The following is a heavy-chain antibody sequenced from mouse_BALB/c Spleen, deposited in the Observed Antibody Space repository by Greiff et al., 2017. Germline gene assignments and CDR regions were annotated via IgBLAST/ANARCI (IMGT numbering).Heavy chain of an antibody. CDR1: GFNIKDYY. D-gene: IGHD2-4*01. J-gene: IGHJ2*01. CDR2: IDPENGDT. V-gene: IGHV14-4*02. Sequence: VQLKQSGAELVRSGASVKLSCTASGFNIKDYYMHWVKQRPEQGLEWIGWIDPENGDTEYAPKFQGKATMTADTSSNTAYLQLSSLTSEDTAVYYCNAKLRRRDFDYWGQGTTLTVSS. CDR3: NAKLRRRDFDY.